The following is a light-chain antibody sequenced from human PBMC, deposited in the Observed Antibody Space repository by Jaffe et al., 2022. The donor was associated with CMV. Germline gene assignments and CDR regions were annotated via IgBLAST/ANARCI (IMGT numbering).Light chain of an antibody. CDR2: DTS. CDR3: LISYNDALVI. V-gene: IGLV7-46*01. J-gene: IGLJ2*01. CDR1: TGAVTSGHY. Sequence: QAVVTQEPSLTVSPGETVTLTCGSSTGAVTSGHYPYWFQQKPGQAPRTLIYDTSNKYSWTPARFSGSLRGGKAALTLSGAQPEDEADYYCLISYNDALVIFGGGTKLTVL.